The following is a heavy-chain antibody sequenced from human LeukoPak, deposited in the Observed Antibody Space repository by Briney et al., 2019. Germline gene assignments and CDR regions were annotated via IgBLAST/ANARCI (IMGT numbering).Heavy chain of an antibody. CDR3: ATVAGGGYDAPYYFDY. D-gene: IGHD5-12*01. V-gene: IGHV4-34*01. CDR1: GGSFSGCY. CDR2: INHSGST. Sequence: SETLSLTCAVYGGSFSGCYWSWIRQPPGKGLEWIGEINHSGSTNYNPSLKSRVTISVDTSKNQFSLKLSSVTAADTAVYYCATVAGGGYDAPYYFDYWGQGTLVTVSS. J-gene: IGHJ4*02.